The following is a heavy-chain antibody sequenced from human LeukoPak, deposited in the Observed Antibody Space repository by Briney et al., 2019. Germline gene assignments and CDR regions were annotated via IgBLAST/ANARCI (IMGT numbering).Heavy chain of an antibody. CDR3: AKVPGDGRPGY. J-gene: IGHJ4*02. CDR1: GFSSSTYG. D-gene: IGHD2-21*01. V-gene: IGHV3-30*18. CDR2: ISHDGSDK. Sequence: GGSLRLSCAASGFSSSTYGLNWVRHAPGKGLEGVAVISHDGSDKYYADSVKGRFTISRDNSKNTLYLQMTSLRPEDTALYYCAKVPGDGRPGYWGQGIMVTVSS.